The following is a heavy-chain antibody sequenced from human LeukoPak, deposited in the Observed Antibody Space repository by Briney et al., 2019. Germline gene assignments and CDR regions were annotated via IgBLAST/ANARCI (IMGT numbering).Heavy chain of an antibody. D-gene: IGHD3-3*01. CDR2: FYNSGST. CDR3: ARVTGPYDFWSGFDP. CDR1: GGSISSGSYY. J-gene: IGHJ5*02. Sequence: PSQTLSLTCTVSGGSISSGSYYWSWIRQPAGKGLEWIGRFYNSGSTNYNPSLKSRVTISVDTSKNQFSLKLSSVTAADTAVYYCARVTGPYDFWSGFDPWGQGTLVTVSS. V-gene: IGHV4-61*02.